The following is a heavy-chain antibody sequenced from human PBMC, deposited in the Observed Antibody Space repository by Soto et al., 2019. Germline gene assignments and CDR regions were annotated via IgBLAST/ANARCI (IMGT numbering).Heavy chain of an antibody. Sequence: QVQLVQSGAEVKKPGASVTVSCRSSGDTFNDYYIHWVRQAPGQGLKWMGWINPNGGVTKYAQKFQGWVTMTRDTSIRTVYMQLSRLRSDDTAVYYCARESGEATATLDYYYFYMDVWGTGTTVTVSS. D-gene: IGHD5-12*01. V-gene: IGHV1-2*04. CDR3: ARESGEATATLDYYYFYMDV. CDR1: GDTFNDYY. CDR2: INPNGGVT. J-gene: IGHJ6*03.